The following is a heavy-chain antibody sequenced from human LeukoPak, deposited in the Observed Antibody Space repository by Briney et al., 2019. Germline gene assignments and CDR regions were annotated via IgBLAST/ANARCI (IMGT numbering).Heavy chain of an antibody. V-gene: IGHV4-59*08. J-gene: IGHJ4*02. CDR3: ARVQRDRYFDY. CDR2: IYYSGST. Sequence: SETLSLTCTVSGGSISSFYWSWIRQPPGKGLEWIGYIYYSGSTYYNPSLKSRVTISVDTSKNQFSLKLSSVTAADTAVYYCARVQRDRYFDYWGQGTLVTVSS. CDR1: GGSISSFY.